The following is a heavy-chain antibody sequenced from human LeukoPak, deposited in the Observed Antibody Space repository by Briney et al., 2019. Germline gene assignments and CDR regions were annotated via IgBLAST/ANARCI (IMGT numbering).Heavy chain of an antibody. CDR1: GGSISSDSYY. CDR2: IYYSGST. CDR3: GRRSRSTWNYRRGDY. V-gene: IGHV4-39*01. Sequence: SETLSLTCTVSGGSISSDSYYWGWLRQPPGKGLQWIGCIYYSGSTNYKPSLKSRVTISVDTSKNQFSLKLTSVTAADTAVYYCGRRSRSTWNYRRGDYWGQGTLVTVYS. J-gene: IGHJ4*02. D-gene: IGHD1-7*01.